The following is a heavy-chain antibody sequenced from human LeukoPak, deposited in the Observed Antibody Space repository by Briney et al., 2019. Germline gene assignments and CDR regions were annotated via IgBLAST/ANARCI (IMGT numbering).Heavy chain of an antibody. Sequence: ASVKVSCKASGGTFSSYAISWVRQAPGQGLEWMGGIIPIFGTANYAQKFQGRVTITVGESTSTAYMELRSLRSDDTAVYYCARESNTYYYDSSGYFGDYWGQGTLVTVSS. J-gene: IGHJ4*02. CDR3: ARESNTYYYDSSGYFGDY. D-gene: IGHD3-22*01. V-gene: IGHV1-69*13. CDR1: GGTFSSYA. CDR2: IIPIFGTA.